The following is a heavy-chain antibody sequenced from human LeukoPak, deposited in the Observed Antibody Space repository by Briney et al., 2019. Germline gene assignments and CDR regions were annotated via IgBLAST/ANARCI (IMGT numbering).Heavy chain of an antibody. V-gene: IGHV4-34*01. CDR2: INHSGST. Sequence: SETLSLTCAAYGGSFSGYYWSWIRQPPGKGLEWIGEINHSGSTNYNPSLKSRVTISVDTSKNQFSLKLSSVTAADTAVYYCARDPVRRAYDYWGQGTLVTVSS. CDR3: ARDPVRRAYDY. J-gene: IGHJ4*02. CDR1: GGSFSGYY.